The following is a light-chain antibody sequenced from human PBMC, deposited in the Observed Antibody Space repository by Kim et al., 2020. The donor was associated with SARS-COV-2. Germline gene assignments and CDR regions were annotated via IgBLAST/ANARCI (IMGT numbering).Light chain of an antibody. J-gene: IGKJ2*01. V-gene: IGKV3-20*01. CDR2: GAS. Sequence: PGERVTLSCRASQSVSTSYLAWYQQKPGQAPRLLIYGASSRATGIPDRFSGSGSGTDFTLTISRLEPEDFAVYYCQQLGTFGQGTKLEI. CDR1: QSVSTSY. CDR3: QQLGT.